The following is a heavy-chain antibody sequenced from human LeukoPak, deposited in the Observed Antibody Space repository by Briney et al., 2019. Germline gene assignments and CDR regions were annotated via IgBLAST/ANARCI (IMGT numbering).Heavy chain of an antibody. V-gene: IGHV3-30*18. CDR1: GFTFSSYG. D-gene: IGHD1-26*01. Sequence: GGSLRLSCAASGFTFSSYGMHWVRQAPGKGLEWVAVISYDGSNKYYADSVKGRFTISRDNSKNTLYLQMNSLRAEDTAVYYCAKDRMGAFDIWGQGTMVTVSS. CDR3: AKDRMGAFDI. CDR2: ISYDGSNK. J-gene: IGHJ3*02.